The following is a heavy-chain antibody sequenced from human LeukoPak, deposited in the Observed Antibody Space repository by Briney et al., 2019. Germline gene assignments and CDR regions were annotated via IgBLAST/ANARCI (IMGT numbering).Heavy chain of an antibody. D-gene: IGHD3-10*01. V-gene: IGHV1-8*01. CDR1: GYTFTSYD. CDR2: MNPNSGNT. Sequence: AASVKVSCKASGYTFTSYDINWVRQATGQGLEWMGWMNPNSGNTGYAQKFQGRVTMTRNTSISTAYMELSSLRSEDTAVYYCARAVLMVRGVIIRSLRFDPWGQGTLVTVSS. CDR3: ARAVLMVRGVIIRSLRFDP. J-gene: IGHJ5*02.